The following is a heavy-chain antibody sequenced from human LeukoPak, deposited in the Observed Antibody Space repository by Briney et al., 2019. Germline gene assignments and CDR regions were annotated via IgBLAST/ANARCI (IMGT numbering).Heavy chain of an antibody. CDR2: ISGSGGST. CDR1: GFIFSNYE. D-gene: IGHD6-19*01. Sequence: PGGSLRLSCAASGFIFSNYEMNWVRQAPGKGLEWVSAISGSGGSTYYADSVKGRFTISRDNSKNTLYLQMNSLRAEDTAVYYCAKAPIAVAAHFDYWGRGTLVTVSS. CDR3: AKAPIAVAAHFDY. J-gene: IGHJ4*02. V-gene: IGHV3-23*01.